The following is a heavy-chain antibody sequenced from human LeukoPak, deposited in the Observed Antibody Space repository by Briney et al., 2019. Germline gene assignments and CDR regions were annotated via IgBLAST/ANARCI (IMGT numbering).Heavy chain of an antibody. J-gene: IGHJ4*02. D-gene: IGHD3-3*01. CDR3: ARQSASTYYDFWSGYYVGY. CDR1: GGSISSSSYY. V-gene: IGHV4-39*01. CDR2: IYYSGST. Sequence: PSETLSLTCTVSGGSISSSSYYWGWIRQPPGKGPEWIGSIYYSGSTYYNPSLKSRVTISVDTSKNQFSLKLSSVTAADTAVYYCARQSASTYYDFWSGYYVGYWGQGTLVTVSS.